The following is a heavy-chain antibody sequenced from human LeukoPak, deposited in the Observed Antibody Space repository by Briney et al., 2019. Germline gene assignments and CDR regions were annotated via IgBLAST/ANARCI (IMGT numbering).Heavy chain of an antibody. CDR3: ARSIVVVPRGGNDAFDI. Sequence: GASVKVSCKASGYTFTGYYMHWVRQAPGQGLEWMGWINPNSGGTNYAQKFQGRVTMTRDTSISTAYMELSRLRSDDTAVYYCARSIVVVPRGGNDAFDIWGQGTVVTVSS. J-gene: IGHJ3*02. D-gene: IGHD2-2*01. CDR1: GYTFTGYY. CDR2: INPNSGGT. V-gene: IGHV1-2*02.